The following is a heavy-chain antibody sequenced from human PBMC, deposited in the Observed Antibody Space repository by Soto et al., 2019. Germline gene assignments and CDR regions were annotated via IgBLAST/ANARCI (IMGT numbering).Heavy chain of an antibody. J-gene: IGHJ6*02. V-gene: IGHV3-49*04. D-gene: IGHD4-4*01. CDR3: TREWDSNYYYGMDV. Sequence: QSGGSLRLSCTASGFTFGDYAMSWVRQAPGKGLEWVGFIRSKAYGGTTEYAASVKGRFTISRDDSKSIAYLQMNSLKTEDTAVYYCTREWDSNYYYGMDVWGQGTTVTVSS. CDR1: GFTFGDYA. CDR2: IRSKAYGGTT.